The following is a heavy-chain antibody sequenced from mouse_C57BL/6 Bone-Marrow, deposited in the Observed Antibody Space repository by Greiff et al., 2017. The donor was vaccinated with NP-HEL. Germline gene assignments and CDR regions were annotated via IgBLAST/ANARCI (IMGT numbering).Heavy chain of an antibody. D-gene: IGHD1-1*01. V-gene: IGHV7-3*01. Sequence: EVKLMESGGGLVQPGGSLSLSCAASGSTFTDYYMSWVRQPPGQALEWLGFIRNKANGYPKDHSASVKVRFTIYRDTSQSILYLQMNALRAEDSSTYYCARYIHITTVVPYFDYWGQGTTLTVSS. J-gene: IGHJ2*01. CDR1: GSTFTDYY. CDR2: IRNKANGYPK. CDR3: ARYIHITTVVPYFDY.